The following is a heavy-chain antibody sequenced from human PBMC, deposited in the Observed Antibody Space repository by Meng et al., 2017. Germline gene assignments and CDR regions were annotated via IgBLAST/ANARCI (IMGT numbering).Heavy chain of an antibody. CDR1: SHTLSSAG. Sequence: QGQPVRAGAEGKKPWASVKVSCNASSHTLSSAGFAWVRQAPGQGLEWMGWINAYNGYTGYAQKFLCRVTLTTDTSTNTGYMELRSLTSDDTAVYYCATRGNPYLDCWGQGTLVTVSS. V-gene: IGHV1-18*01. J-gene: IGHJ4*02. CDR2: INAYNGYT. CDR3: ATRGNPYLDC.